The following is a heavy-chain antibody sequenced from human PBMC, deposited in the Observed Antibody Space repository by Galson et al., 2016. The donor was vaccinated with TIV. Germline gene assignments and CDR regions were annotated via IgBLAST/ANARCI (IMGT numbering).Heavy chain of an antibody. J-gene: IGHJ4*02. CDR2: VSGSGYST. V-gene: IGHV3-23*01. Sequence: LRLSCAASGFTFSAYAMTWVRQGPGKGLEWVPLVSGSGYSTYYADSVKGRFTISRDNSKNTVYLQMSGLKDEDTAVYYCAKGAAWDTSMGWLGFWFDYWGQGTPVTVSS. CDR3: AKGAAWDTSMGWLGFWFDY. D-gene: IGHD5-18*01. CDR1: GFTFSAYA.